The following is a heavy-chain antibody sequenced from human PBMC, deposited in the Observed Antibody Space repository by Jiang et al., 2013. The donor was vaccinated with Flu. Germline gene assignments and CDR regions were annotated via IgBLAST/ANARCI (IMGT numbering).Heavy chain of an antibody. CDR2: TRNKANSYTT. J-gene: IGHJ3*02. D-gene: IGHD1-26*01. CDR3: ARVGSYWRGAFDI. CDR1: GFTFSDHY. V-gene: IGHV3-72*01. Sequence: VQLVESGGGLVQPGGSLRLSCAASGFTFSDHYMDWVRQAPGKGLEWVGRTRNKANSYTTEYAASVKGRFTISRDDSKNSLYLQMNSLKTEDTAVYYCARVGSYWRGAFDIWGQGTMVTVSS.